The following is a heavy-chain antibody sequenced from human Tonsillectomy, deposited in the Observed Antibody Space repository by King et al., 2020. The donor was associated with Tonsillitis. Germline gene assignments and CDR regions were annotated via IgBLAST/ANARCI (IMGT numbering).Heavy chain of an antibody. D-gene: IGHD2-21*02. J-gene: IGHJ4*02. CDR2: INPNSGGT. CDR1: GYTFTGYY. V-gene: IGHV1-2*02. Sequence: VQLVESGAEVKKPGASVKVSCKASGYTFTGYYMHWVRQAPGQGLEWMGWINPNSGGTNYAQKFQGRDTMTRDTTISTAYMELSRVRSDDTAVYYCARQEEYCCGDCPGDSWGQGTLVTVSS. CDR3: ARQEEYCCGDCPGDS.